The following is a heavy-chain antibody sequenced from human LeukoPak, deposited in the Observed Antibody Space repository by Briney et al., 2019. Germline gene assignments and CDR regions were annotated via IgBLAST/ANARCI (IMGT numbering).Heavy chain of an antibody. CDR1: GFTFGDYA. J-gene: IGHJ4*02. V-gene: IGHV3-49*03. CDR3: SRTRERWLQLASWDN. CDR2: IRSKASGGTT. D-gene: IGHD5-24*01. Sequence: PGGSLRLSCTTSGFTFGDYAMSWFRQAPGKGLEWVGFIRSKASGGTTEYAASVKGRFTLSRDDSKSIAYLQMNSLKIEDTAVYYCSRTRERWLQLASWDNWGQGTLVKVSS.